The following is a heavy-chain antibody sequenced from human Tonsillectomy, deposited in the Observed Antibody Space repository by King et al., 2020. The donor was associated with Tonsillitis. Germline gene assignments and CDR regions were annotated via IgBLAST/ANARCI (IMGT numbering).Heavy chain of an antibody. V-gene: IGHV3-74*01. CDR2: INSDGSSP. CDR1: GFTFSSYW. CDR3: ASARRAGVEYCFDN. Sequence: VQLVESGGGLVQPGGSLRLSCAASGFTFSSYWMHWVRQAPGKGLVWVSRINSDGSSPTYADSVKGRFTISRDNAKNTLHLQMNRLKAEDTAVYYCASARRAGVEYCFDNWGQGTLVTVSS. J-gene: IGHJ4*02. D-gene: IGHD5-24*01.